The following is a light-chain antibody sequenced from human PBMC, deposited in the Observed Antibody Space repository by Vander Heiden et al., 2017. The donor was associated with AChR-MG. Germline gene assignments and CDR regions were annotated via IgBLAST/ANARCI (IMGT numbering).Light chain of an antibody. CDR1: QSVSSN. CDR3: QQYKNWPWT. V-gene: IGKV3-15*01. Sequence: EIVMTLSPATRSVSPGERATLSCRASQSVSSNLAWYQQKPAQAPRLLIFGASTRATGIPARCSGSGSGTEFTLTISRLQSEDFAIYYCQQYKNWPWTFGQGTKVEIK. J-gene: IGKJ1*01. CDR2: GAS.